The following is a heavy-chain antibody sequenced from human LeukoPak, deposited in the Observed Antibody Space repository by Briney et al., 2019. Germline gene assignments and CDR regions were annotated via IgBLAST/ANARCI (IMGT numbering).Heavy chain of an antibody. CDR1: GGSISGSSYY. J-gene: IGHJ4*02. D-gene: IGHD6-13*01. V-gene: IGHV4-39*01. CDR2: IYYSGST. Sequence: SETLSLTCTVSGGSISGSSYYWGWIRQPPGKGLEWIGSIYYSGSTYYNPSLKSRVTISVDTSKNQFSLKLSSVTAADTAVYYCARHSRGSWYDTPRRGNADYWGQGTLVTVSS. CDR3: ARHSRGSWYDTPRRGNADY.